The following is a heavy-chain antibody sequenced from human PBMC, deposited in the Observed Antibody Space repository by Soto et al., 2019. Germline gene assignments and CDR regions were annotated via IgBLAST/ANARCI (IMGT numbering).Heavy chain of an antibody. J-gene: IGHJ4*02. CDR1: GFTFSSYG. V-gene: IGHV3-30*18. Sequence: PGGSLRLSCAASGFTFSSYGMHWVRQAPGKGLEWVAVISYDGSNKYYADSVKGRFTISRDNSRNTLYLQMNSLRAEDTAVYYCAKDYGDYEILYYFDYWGQGTLVTVSS. CDR3: AKDYGDYEILYYFDY. D-gene: IGHD4-17*01. CDR2: ISYDGSNK.